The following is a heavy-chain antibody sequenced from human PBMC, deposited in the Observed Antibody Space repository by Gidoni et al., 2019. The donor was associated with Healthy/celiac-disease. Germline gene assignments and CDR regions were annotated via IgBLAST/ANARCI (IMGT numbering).Heavy chain of an antibody. D-gene: IGHD3-10*01. CDR2: IVVGSGNT. CDR1: GFTFTSSA. Sequence: QMQLVQSGPEVKKPGTSVKVSCQASGFTFTSSAVQWVQQARGQRLEWIGWIVVGSGNTNYAQKFQERVTITRDMSTSTAYMELSSLRSEDTAVYYCAADPLITMVRGVSAFDYWGQGTLVTVSS. V-gene: IGHV1-58*01. CDR3: AADPLITMVRGVSAFDY. J-gene: IGHJ4*02.